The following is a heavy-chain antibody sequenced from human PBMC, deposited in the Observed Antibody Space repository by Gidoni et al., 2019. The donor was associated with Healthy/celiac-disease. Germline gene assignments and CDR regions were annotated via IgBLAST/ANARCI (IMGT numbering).Heavy chain of an antibody. D-gene: IGHD6-19*01. J-gene: IGHJ4*02. Sequence: QVQLQESGPGLVKPSETLSLTCAVSGYSISSGYYWGWIRQPPGKGLEWIGSIYHSGSTYYNPALKSRVTISVDTSKNQFSLKLSSVTAADTAVYYCARDGYSSGWYWDFDYWGQGTLVTVSS. V-gene: IGHV4-38-2*02. CDR1: GYSISSGYY. CDR3: ARDGYSSGWYWDFDY. CDR2: IYHSGST.